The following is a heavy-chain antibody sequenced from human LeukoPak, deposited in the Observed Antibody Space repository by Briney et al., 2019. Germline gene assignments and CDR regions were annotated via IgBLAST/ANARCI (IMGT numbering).Heavy chain of an antibody. V-gene: IGHV3-30-3*01. CDR2: ISYDGSNK. J-gene: IGHJ3*02. CDR1: GFTFRSYA. D-gene: IGHD3-10*01. Sequence: GGSLRLSCAASGFTFRSYAMHWVRQAPGKGLEWVAVISYDGSNKYYADSVKGRFTISRDNPKNTLYLQMNSLRAEDTAVYYCARDRRKTYYYGSGSYSDAFDIWGQGTMVTVSS. CDR3: ARDRRKTYYYGSGSYSDAFDI.